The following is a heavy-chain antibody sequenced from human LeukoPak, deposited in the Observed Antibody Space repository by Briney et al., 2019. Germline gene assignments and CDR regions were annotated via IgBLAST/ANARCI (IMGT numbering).Heavy chain of an antibody. Sequence: SETLSLTCTVSGASITSFYYNWIRQSAGKGLEWIGRIHTNGGTDYRPSLNSRVTMSVDTSKKQISLKLTSVTAADTAVYFCSRGGGYGDYWGQGIRVTVSS. CDR2: IHTNGGT. CDR3: SRGGGYGDY. J-gene: IGHJ4*02. V-gene: IGHV4-4*07. CDR1: GASITSFY. D-gene: IGHD5-12*01.